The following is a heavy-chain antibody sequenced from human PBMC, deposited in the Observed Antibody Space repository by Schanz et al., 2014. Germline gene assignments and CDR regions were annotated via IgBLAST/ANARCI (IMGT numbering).Heavy chain of an antibody. Sequence: EVQLLESGGGLVQPGGSLRLSCAVSGFTVNTNYMSWVRQAPGKGLEYVSTINSNGGSTYYANSVKGRFSISRDNSKNTLYLQMGSLRAEDMAVYYCARGRAVAGTGYFDYWGQGTLVTVSS. D-gene: IGHD6-19*01. CDR2: INSNGGST. V-gene: IGHV3-64*01. CDR3: ARGRAVAGTGYFDY. CDR1: GFTVNTNY. J-gene: IGHJ4*02.